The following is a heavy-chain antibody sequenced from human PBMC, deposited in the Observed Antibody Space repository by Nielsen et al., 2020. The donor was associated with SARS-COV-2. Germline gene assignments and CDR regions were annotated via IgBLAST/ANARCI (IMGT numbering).Heavy chain of an antibody. CDR2: ISTNNGNV. CDR1: DNTFTT. Sequence: ASVKVSCKASDNTFTTITWVRQAPGQGLEWMGRISTNNGNVKYAQSLQGRVTMTTDTSTRTVYMELKRLRSDDTAVYYCARSTDWYFDLWGRGTLVTVSS. CDR3: ARSTDWYFDL. J-gene: IGHJ2*01. D-gene: IGHD5/OR15-5a*01. V-gene: IGHV1-18*01.